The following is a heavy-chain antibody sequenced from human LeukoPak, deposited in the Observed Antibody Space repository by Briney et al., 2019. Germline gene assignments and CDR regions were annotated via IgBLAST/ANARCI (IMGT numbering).Heavy chain of an antibody. CDR1: GFTFDDYG. J-gene: IGHJ4*02. Sequence: PGGSLRLSCAASGFTFDDYGLSWVRQVPGKGLEWVSGINWNGGSTGYADSVKGRFTISRDNAKNSLNLQMNNLRAEDTALYYCARAGLYSKYVSPRFDSWGQGTLVTVSS. CDR2: INWNGGST. D-gene: IGHD4-11*01. V-gene: IGHV3-20*04. CDR3: ARAGLYSKYVSPRFDS.